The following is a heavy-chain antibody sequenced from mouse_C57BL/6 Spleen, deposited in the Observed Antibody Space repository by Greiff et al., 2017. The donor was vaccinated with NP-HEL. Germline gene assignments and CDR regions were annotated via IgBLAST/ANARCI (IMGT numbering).Heavy chain of an antibody. Sequence: EVMLVESGGGLVQPGGSLKLSCAASGFTFSDYYMYWVRQTPEKRLEWVAYISNGGGSTYYPDTVKGRFTISRDNAKNTLYLQMSRLKSEDAAMYYCARGITTVSYWGQGTSVTVSS. CDR3: ARGITTVSY. CDR2: ISNGGGST. D-gene: IGHD1-1*01. CDR1: GFTFSDYY. J-gene: IGHJ4*01. V-gene: IGHV5-12*01.